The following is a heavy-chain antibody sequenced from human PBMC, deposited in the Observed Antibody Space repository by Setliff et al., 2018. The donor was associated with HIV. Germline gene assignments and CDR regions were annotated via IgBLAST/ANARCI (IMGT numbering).Heavy chain of an antibody. CDR1: GFSFSRYW. CDR2: IDHFGSEE. CDR3: ARPFDQ. J-gene: IGHJ4*02. V-gene: IGHV3-7*04. Sequence: GSLRLSCAASGFSFSRYWMSWVRQAPGKGLEWVASIDHFGSEENYVDSVRGRFTVSRDNTKNSLYLQMDSLRVEDTAVYYCARPFDQWGQGALVTVSS.